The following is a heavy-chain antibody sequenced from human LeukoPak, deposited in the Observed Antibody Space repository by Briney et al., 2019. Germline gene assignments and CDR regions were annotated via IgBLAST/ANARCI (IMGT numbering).Heavy chain of an antibody. V-gene: IGHV3-53*01. CDR3: ATSQGPGNHWFDP. CDR1: GFTVTSNS. Sequence: PGGSLRLSCAASGFTVTSNSMNWVRQAPGKGLEWVPVISTGDEIHYAESVRGRFTISRDSSSNTLSLHMNSLRVEDTAIYYCATSQGPGNHWFDPWGQGTLVTVSS. CDR2: ISTGDEI. J-gene: IGHJ5*02.